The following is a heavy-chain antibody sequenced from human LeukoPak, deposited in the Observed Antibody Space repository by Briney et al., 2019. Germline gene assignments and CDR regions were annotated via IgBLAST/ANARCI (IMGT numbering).Heavy chain of an antibody. V-gene: IGHV4-4*07. J-gene: IGHJ5*02. CDR2: IYTSGST. CDR3: ARVSKCPRGNPNWFDP. CDR1: GGSISSYY. Sequence: KTSETLSLTCTASGGSISSYYWSWIRQPAGKGLEWIGSIYTSGSTNYNPSLKSRVTMSVDTSKNQFSLKLSSVTAADTAVYYCARVSKCPRGNPNWFDPWGQGTLVTVSS.